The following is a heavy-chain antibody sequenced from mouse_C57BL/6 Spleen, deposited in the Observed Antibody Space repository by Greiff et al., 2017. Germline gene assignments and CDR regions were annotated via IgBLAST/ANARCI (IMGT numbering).Heavy chain of an antibody. V-gene: IGHV1-9*01. CDR1: GYTFTGYW. J-gene: IGHJ2*01. CDR3: GSSPNVYYFDD. Sequence: QVQLQQSGAELMKPGASVKLSCKATGYTFTGYWIEWVKQRPGHGLEWIGEILPGSGNTYYNEKFKGKATLTADKSSSTAYMDLRSLTSEDSAVYFCGSSPNVYYFDDRGQGTTLTVSS. CDR2: ILPGSGNT.